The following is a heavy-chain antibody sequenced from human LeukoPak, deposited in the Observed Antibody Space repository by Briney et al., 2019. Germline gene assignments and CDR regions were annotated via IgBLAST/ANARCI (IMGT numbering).Heavy chain of an antibody. V-gene: IGHV1-18*01. CDR3: ARPVGCSGGSCYYYFDY. Sequence: ASVKVSCKASGYTFTSYGISWVRQAPGQGLEWMGWISAYNGSTNYAQKFQGRVTMTRDTSISTAYMELSRLRSDDTAVYYCARPVGCSGGSCYYYFDYWGQGTLVTVSS. D-gene: IGHD2-15*01. CDR1: GYTFTSYG. J-gene: IGHJ4*02. CDR2: ISAYNGST.